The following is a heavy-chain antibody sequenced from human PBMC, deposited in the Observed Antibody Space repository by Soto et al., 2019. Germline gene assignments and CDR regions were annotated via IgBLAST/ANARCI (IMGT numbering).Heavy chain of an antibody. D-gene: IGHD1-1*01. J-gene: IGHJ4*02. V-gene: IGHV4-30-2*01. Sequence: SETLSLTCAVSGGSISGGGFSWSWIRQPPGKGLEWIGYILHTGGTQYNPSLKSRVSMSVDKSKNQFSLHLTSVTAADTAVYYCARLQFDEGFDYWGQGALVTVS. CDR2: ILHTGGT. CDR3: ARLQFDEGFDY. CDR1: GGSISGGGFS.